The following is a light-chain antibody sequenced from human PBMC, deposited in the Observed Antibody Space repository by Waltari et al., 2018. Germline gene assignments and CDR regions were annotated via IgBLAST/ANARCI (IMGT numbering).Light chain of an antibody. V-gene: IGLV3-19*01. CDR2: GKN. J-gene: IGLJ2*01. CDR3: SSRELSGHVV. Sequence: SSDLTQDPAVSVALGHTVGITCQGDILRTYYGNWCRQKPGQPPELVIYGKNNRPSGIPDRFSASSSGNTASLIITGAQAEDEADYYCSSRELSGHVVFGGGTRLTVL. CDR1: ILRTYY.